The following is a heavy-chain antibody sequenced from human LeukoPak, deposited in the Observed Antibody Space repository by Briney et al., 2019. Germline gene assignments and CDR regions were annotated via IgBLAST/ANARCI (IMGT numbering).Heavy chain of an antibody. J-gene: IGHJ4*02. Sequence: GGSLRLSCAASGFTFSSYAMSWVRQAPGKGLEWVAFISYDGSNKDYADSVKGRFTISRDNSKNTLYLQLNSLRAEDTAVYYCARRFYYGSGNHFDCWGQGTLVTVSS. V-gene: IGHV3-30-3*01. CDR2: ISYDGSNK. CDR1: GFTFSSYA. D-gene: IGHD3-10*01. CDR3: ARRFYYGSGNHFDC.